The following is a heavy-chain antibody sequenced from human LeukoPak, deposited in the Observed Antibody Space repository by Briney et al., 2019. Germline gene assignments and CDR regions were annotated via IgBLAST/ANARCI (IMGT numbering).Heavy chain of an antibody. D-gene: IGHD6-13*01. CDR3: AKEDSSSFSWYRPYYYYYMDV. V-gene: IGHV3-30*02. Sequence: GGSLRLSCAASGFTFSSYGMHWVRQAPGKGLEWVAFIRYDGSNKYYADSVKGRFTISRDNSKNTLYLQMNSLRAEDTAVYYCAKEDSSSFSWYRPYYYYYMDVWGKGTTVTVSS. CDR2: IRYDGSNK. CDR1: GFTFSSYG. J-gene: IGHJ6*03.